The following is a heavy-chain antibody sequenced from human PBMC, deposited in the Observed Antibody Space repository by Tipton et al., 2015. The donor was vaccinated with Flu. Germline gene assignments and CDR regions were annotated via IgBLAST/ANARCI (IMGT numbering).Heavy chain of an antibody. CDR2: TYYKSKWYS. Sequence: PGLVKPSQTLSLTCAISGGGVSSRSAGWNWIRQTPSRGLEWLGRTYYKSKWYSHYAVSVKSRIIISPDTSKNQFTLQLSSVTPEDTAVYYCVRDRDNYGSNWYFDLWGRGTLVTVSS. V-gene: IGHV6-1*01. J-gene: IGHJ2*01. D-gene: IGHD4/OR15-4a*01. CDR1: GGGVSSRSAG. CDR3: VRDRDNYGSNWYFDL.